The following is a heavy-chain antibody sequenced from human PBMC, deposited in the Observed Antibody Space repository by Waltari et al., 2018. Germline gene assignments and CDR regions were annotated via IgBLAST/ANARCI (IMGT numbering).Heavy chain of an antibody. CDR3: ASVTGYCSGGSCHDDAFDI. CDR1: GGSLSSSSYY. D-gene: IGHD2-15*01. V-gene: IGHV4-39*07. Sequence: QLQLQESGPGLVKPSETLSLTCTVSGGSLSSSSYYWGWISRPPGRGLEWIGSIYYSGSTYYNPSLKSRVTISVDTSKNQFSLKLSSVTAADTAVYYCASVTGYCSGGSCHDDAFDIWGQGTMVTVSS. CDR2: IYYSGST. J-gene: IGHJ3*02.